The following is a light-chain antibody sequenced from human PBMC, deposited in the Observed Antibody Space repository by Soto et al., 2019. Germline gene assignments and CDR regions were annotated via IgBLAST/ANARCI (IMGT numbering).Light chain of an antibody. CDR1: SSDVGGYNY. V-gene: IGLV2-14*01. Sequence: QSALTQPASVSGSPGQSITISCTGTSSDVGGYNYVSWYQQHPGKAPKLMIYEVSNRPSGVSNRFSGSKSGNTASLTIYGRQAEDEAEYYCNAYTSSSTPYLFGSGTKVTVL. CDR3: NAYTSSSTPYL. CDR2: EVS. J-gene: IGLJ1*01.